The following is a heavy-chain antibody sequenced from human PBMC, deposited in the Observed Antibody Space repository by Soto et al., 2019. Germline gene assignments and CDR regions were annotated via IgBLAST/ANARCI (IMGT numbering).Heavy chain of an antibody. Sequence: QVQLVQSGAEVKKPGASVKVSCKVSGNIFTSQYMHWVRQAPGQGLEWMSMINPSGGRTSYAQMFQGRGTMTRDTSTSRVRMELSSLRSEDPAVYYCFRDVGDWGQGTLVTVSS. J-gene: IGHJ4*02. CDR2: INPSGGRT. D-gene: IGHD3-3*01. CDR3: FRDVGD. V-gene: IGHV1-46*03. CDR1: GNIFTSQY.